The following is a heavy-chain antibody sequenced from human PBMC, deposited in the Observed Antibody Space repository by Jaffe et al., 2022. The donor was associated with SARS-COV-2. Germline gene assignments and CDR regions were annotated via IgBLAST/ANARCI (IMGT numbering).Heavy chain of an antibody. D-gene: IGHD3-22*01. V-gene: IGHV3-13*01. J-gene: IGHJ3*02. CDR1: GFTFSSYD. CDR2: IGTAGDT. CDR3: ARSSGLLDAFDI. Sequence: EVQLVESGGGLVQPGGSLRLSCAASGFTFSSYDMHWVRQATGKGLEWVSAIGTAGDTYYPGSVKGRFTISRENAKNSLYLQMNSLRAGDTAVYYCARSSGLLDAFDIWGQGTMVTVSS.